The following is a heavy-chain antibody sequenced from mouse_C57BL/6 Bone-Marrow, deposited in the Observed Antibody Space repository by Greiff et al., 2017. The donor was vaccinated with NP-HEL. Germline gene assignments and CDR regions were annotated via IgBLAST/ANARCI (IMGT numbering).Heavy chain of an antibody. Sequence: VQLQQSGAELVRPGASVKLSCTASGFNITDDYMHWVKQRPEQGLEWIGWIDPENGDTEYASKFQGKATITADTSSNTAYLQLSSLTSEDTAVYYCTTITTVVAPDYWGQGTTLTVSS. CDR3: TTITTVVAPDY. D-gene: IGHD1-1*01. V-gene: IGHV14-4*01. CDR2: IDPENGDT. CDR1: GFNITDDY. J-gene: IGHJ2*01.